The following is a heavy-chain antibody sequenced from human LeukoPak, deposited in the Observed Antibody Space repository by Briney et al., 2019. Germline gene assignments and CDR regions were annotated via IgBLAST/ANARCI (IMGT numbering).Heavy chain of an antibody. D-gene: IGHD5-12*01. CDR2: ISVYNGNT. V-gene: IGHV1-18*01. Sequence: ASVKVSCKASGYTFASYGISWVRQSPGQGLEWMGWISVYNGNTNYTQKFQGRVTMTTDTSTSTAYMELRSLRSDTTAVYYCARYRGYSGYYVDYWGQGTLVTVSS. CDR1: GYTFASYG. J-gene: IGHJ4*02. CDR3: ARYRGYSGYYVDY.